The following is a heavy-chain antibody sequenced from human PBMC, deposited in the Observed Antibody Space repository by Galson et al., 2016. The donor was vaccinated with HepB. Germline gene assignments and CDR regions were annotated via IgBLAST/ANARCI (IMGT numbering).Heavy chain of an antibody. CDR1: GFTFDDYA. V-gene: IGHV3-43*02. CDR3: AKGDGGYYLVVDS. CDR2: ISGDGGGT. J-gene: IGHJ4*02. D-gene: IGHD4-17*01. Sequence: SLRLSCADSGFTFDDYAMHWVRQVPWKGLEWVSLISGDGGGTYYADSVKGRFTISRDNSKTSLYLQMNTLRTEDTALYYCAKGDGGYYLVVDSWGQGTLVTASS.